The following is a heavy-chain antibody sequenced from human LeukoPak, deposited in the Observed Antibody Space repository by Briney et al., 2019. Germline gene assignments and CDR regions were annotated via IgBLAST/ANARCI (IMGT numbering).Heavy chain of an antibody. CDR1: GGSGGSISSSNF. CDR3: ARAGQGYCSSASCFLSLDY. CDR2: IYHSGST. J-gene: IGHJ4*02. V-gene: IGHV4-4*02. Sequence: SETLSLTCAVSGGSGGSISSSNFWSWVRQPPGKGLEWIGEIYHSGSTNYNPSPKSRVTISVDKSKNQFSLKLNSVTAADTAVYYCARAGQGYCSSASCFLSLDYWGQGTLVTVSS. D-gene: IGHD2-2*01.